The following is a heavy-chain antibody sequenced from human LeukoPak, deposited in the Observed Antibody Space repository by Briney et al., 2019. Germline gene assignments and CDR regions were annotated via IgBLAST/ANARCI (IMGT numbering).Heavy chain of an antibody. CDR2: IYYSGST. Sequence: PSETLSLTCTVSGGSISSYYWSWIRQPPGKGLEWIGYIYYSGSTNYNPSLKSRVTISVDTSKNQFSLKLSSVTAADTAVYYCARIGRDGYNSAYFDYWGQGTLVTVSS. D-gene: IGHD5-24*01. CDR1: GGSISSYY. J-gene: IGHJ4*02. V-gene: IGHV4-59*01. CDR3: ARIGRDGYNSAYFDY.